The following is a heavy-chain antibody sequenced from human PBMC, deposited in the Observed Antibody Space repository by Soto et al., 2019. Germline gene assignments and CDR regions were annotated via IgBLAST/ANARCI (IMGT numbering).Heavy chain of an antibody. Sequence: KGSGYSFAGYWITWVRQKPGKGLEWMGRIDPSDSQTYYSPSFRGHVTISVTKSITTVFLQWSSLRASDTAMYYCARQIYDSDTGPNFQYYFDSWGQGTPVTVSS. J-gene: IGHJ4*02. CDR1: GYSFAGYW. CDR2: IDPSDSQT. CDR3: ARQIYDSDTGPNFQYYFDS. V-gene: IGHV5-10-1*01. D-gene: IGHD3-22*01.